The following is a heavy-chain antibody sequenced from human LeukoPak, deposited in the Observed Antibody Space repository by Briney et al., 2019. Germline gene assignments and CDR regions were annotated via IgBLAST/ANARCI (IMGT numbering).Heavy chain of an antibody. D-gene: IGHD4-17*01. CDR2: ISGTTGNL. CDR1: GFTFNTYA. J-gene: IGHJ2*01. V-gene: IGHV3-23*01. Sequence: QPGGSLRLSCAASGFTFNTYAMGWVRQAPGKGLEWVSAISGTTGNLYYGDSVRGRFTISRDNSKNTLYLQMDSLRAEDTAIYYCAKDRSFYGAPWYFDLWGRGTLVTVSS. CDR3: AKDRSFYGAPWYFDL.